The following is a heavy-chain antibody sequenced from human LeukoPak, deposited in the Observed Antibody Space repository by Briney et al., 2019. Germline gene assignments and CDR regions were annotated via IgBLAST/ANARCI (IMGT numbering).Heavy chain of an antibody. D-gene: IGHD5-18*01. J-gene: IGHJ4*02. CDR3: ARDSYGYSYDYPPLESYYFDY. CDR1: GYTFTSYG. Sequence: GASVKVSCKASGYTFTSYGISWVRQAPGQGLEWMGWISAYNDNTNYAQKLQGRVTMTTDTSTSTAYMELRSLRSDDTAVYYSARDSYGYSYDYPPLESYYFDYWGQGTLVTVSS. CDR2: ISAYNDNT. V-gene: IGHV1-18*01.